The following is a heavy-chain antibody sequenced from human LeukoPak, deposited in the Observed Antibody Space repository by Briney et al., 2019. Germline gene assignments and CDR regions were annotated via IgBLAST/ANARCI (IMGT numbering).Heavy chain of an antibody. CDR2: ISCNSGSI. Sequence: GRSMRLSCAASGFTLDDYAMHWVRQAPGKGLEWVSCISCNSGSIGYADSVKGRFTISRDNAKNSLYLQMNSLRAEDMALYCWAKTAGVRNNAAYFDNWGHGTLVTVSS. CDR3: AKTAGVRNNAAYFDN. J-gene: IGHJ4*01. V-gene: IGHV3-9*03. D-gene: IGHD1/OR15-1a*01. CDR1: GFTLDDYA.